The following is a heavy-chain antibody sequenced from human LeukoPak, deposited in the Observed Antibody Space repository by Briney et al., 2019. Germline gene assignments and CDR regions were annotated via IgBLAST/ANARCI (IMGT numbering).Heavy chain of an antibody. D-gene: IGHD6-19*01. J-gene: IGHJ4*02. Sequence: GRSLRLSCAASGFTFSSYAMHWVRQAPGKGLEWVALIWYDGSNKYYADSVKGRFTISRDNSQNTLYLQMNSLRAEDTAVYYCARDLGQWLANGQLDYWGQGTLVTVSS. CDR2: IWYDGSNK. CDR3: ARDLGQWLANGQLDY. CDR1: GFTFSSYA. V-gene: IGHV3-33*08.